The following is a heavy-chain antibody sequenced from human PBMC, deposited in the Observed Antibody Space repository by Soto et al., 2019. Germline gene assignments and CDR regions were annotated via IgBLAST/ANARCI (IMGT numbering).Heavy chain of an antibody. CDR3: AKEGLGMIVVGGGPDY. CDR2: ISGSGGST. D-gene: IGHD3-22*01. CDR1: GFTFSSYA. V-gene: IGHV3-23*01. J-gene: IGHJ4*02. Sequence: GGSLRLSCAASGFTFSSYAMSWVRQAPGKGLEWVSAISGSGGSTYYADSVKGRFTISRDNSKNTLYLQMNSLRAEDTAVYYCAKEGLGMIVVGGGPDYWGQGTLVTVSS.